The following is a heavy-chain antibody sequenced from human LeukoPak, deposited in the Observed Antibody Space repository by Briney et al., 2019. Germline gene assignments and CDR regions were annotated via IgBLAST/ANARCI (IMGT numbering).Heavy chain of an antibody. Sequence: PGGSLRLSCAASGFTFSSYDMHWVRQATGKGLEWVSAIGTAGDTYYPGSVKGRFTISRENAKNSLYLQMNSLRAGDTAVYYCARGDDSSGHPVYWGQGTLVTVSS. CDR3: ARGDDSSGHPVY. D-gene: IGHD3-22*01. CDR1: GFTFSSYD. J-gene: IGHJ4*02. CDR2: IGTAGDT. V-gene: IGHV3-13*04.